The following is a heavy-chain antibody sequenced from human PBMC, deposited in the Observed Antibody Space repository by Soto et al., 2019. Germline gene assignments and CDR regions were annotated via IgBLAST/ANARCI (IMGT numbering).Heavy chain of an antibody. Sequence: VQLVESGGGVVQPGRSLRLSCAASGFTFSSYAMHWVRQAPGRGLEWVAVIYYDGSNKYYIDSVKGRFTISRDHSKNTLYLQMNSLRAEDTAVYYCARPYCSGGICYYYFDYWGQGTLVTVSS. D-gene: IGHD2-15*01. CDR2: IYYDGSNK. J-gene: IGHJ4*02. CDR1: GFTFSSYA. CDR3: ARPYCSGGICYYYFDY. V-gene: IGHV3-33*01.